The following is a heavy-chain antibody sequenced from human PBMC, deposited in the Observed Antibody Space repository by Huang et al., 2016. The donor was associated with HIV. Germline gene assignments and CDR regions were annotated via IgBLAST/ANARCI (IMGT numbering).Heavy chain of an antibody. J-gene: IGHJ6*02. D-gene: IGHD1-7*01. CDR1: TFSFGAYW. Sequence: VESGGRLVQPGGSIRLSCVGSTFSFGAYWISWVRQTPGKGLEWVAHIKQDESEKYYVESVKGRFNISRDNAKKILFLQMDNVRVEDTATYYCATKTGAMDIWGQGTAVTVS. CDR2: IKQDESEK. CDR3: ATKTGAMDI. V-gene: IGHV3-7*01.